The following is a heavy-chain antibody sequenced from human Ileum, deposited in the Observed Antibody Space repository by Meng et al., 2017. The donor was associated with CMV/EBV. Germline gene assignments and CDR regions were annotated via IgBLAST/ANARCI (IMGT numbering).Heavy chain of an antibody. CDR2: ISGSGGST. D-gene: IGHD3-22*01. V-gene: IGHV3-23*01. CDR3: AKDPYDSGGYYFDY. J-gene: IGHJ4*02. CDR1: GFTFDDYA. Sequence: GESLKISCAASGFTFDDYAMHWVRQAPGKGLEWVSSISGSGGSTYYADSVKGRFTISRDNSNNTLYLQMNSLRAEDTAVYYCAKDPYDSGGYYFDYWGQGTLVTVSS.